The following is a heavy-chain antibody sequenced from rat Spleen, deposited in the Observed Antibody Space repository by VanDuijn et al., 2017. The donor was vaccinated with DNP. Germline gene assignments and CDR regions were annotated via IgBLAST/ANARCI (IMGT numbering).Heavy chain of an antibody. J-gene: IGHJ3*01. Sequence: EVQLVESGGDLVQPGRSLKVSCVVSGFTFNNYWMTWIRQVPGKGLEWVASITTSGDSTYSPDSVKGRFTISRDNAKNTLYLQMDSLRSEDTATYYCTRRGHTTGLNWFVYWGQGTLVTVSS. V-gene: IGHV5-31*01. D-gene: IGHD1-9*01. CDR2: ITTSGDST. CDR3: TRRGHTTGLNWFVY. CDR1: GFTFNNYW.